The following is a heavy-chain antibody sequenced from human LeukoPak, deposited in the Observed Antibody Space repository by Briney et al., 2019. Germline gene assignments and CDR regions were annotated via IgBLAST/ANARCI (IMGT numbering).Heavy chain of an antibody. V-gene: IGHV3-23*01. CDR3: AKDPEVEYDFWSGYYRGYFDY. D-gene: IGHD3-3*01. Sequence: QPGGSLRLSCAASGFTFSSYAMSWVRQAPGKGLEWVSAISGSGGSTYYADSVKGRFTISRDNSKNTLYLQMNSLRAEDTAVYYCAKDPEVEYDFWSGYYRGYFDYWGQGTLVTVSS. CDR2: ISGSGGST. J-gene: IGHJ4*02. CDR1: GFTFSSYA.